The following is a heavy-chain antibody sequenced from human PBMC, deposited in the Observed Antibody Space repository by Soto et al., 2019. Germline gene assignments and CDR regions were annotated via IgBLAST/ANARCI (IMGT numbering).Heavy chain of an antibody. Sequence: QVQLVESGGGVVQPGRSLRLSCAASGFTFSSYGMHWVRQAPGKGLEWVAVIWYDGSNKYYADSVKGRFTISRDNSKNTLYLQMNSLRAEDTAGYYCARTVTDYYYYMDVWGKGTTVTVSS. CDR1: GFTFSSYG. D-gene: IGHD4-17*01. CDR2: IWYDGSNK. J-gene: IGHJ6*03. CDR3: ARTVTDYYYYMDV. V-gene: IGHV3-33*01.